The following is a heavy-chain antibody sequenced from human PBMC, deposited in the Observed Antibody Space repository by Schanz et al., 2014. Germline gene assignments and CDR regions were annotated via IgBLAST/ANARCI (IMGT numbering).Heavy chain of an antibody. Sequence: EVQLLESGGGLVQPGGSLRLSCAASGFTFSSYAMSWVRQAPGKGLEWVANIKHDGSVKDYVDSVEGRFTISRDNSKNTVYLQMNSLRADDTAVYYCAKGPYYYYYMDVWGNGTTVTVSS. J-gene: IGHJ6*03. V-gene: IGHV3-7*01. CDR3: AKGPYYYYYMDV. CDR1: GFTFSSYA. CDR2: IKHDGSVK.